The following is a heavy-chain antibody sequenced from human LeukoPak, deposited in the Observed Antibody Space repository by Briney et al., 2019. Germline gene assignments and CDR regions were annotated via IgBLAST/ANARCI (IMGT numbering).Heavy chain of an antibody. CDR3: ARVDMVRGVTALDH. V-gene: IGHV4-30-2*01. CDR2: IYHSGNT. D-gene: IGHD3-10*01. CDR1: GGSITSGDYS. Sequence: PSETLSLTCTVSGGSITSGDYSWSWIRQPPGKGLKWIGYIYHSGNTYYNPSLKSRVTISVDRSKNQFSLKLSSVTAADTAVYYCARVDMVRGVTALDHWGQGTLVTVSS. J-gene: IGHJ4*02.